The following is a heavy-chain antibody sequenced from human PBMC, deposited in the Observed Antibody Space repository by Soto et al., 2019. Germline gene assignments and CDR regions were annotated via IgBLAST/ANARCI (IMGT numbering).Heavy chain of an antibody. V-gene: IGHV5-10-1*01. CDR3: ARYVGYCSSTSCYKRENYYYYYGMDV. CDR2: IDPSDSYT. Sequence: PGASLKISCKGSGYSFTSYWISWVRQMPGKGLEWMGRIDPSDSYTNYSPSFQGHVTISADKSISTAYLQWSSLKASDTAMYYCARYVGYCSSTSCYKRENYYYYYGMDVWGQGTTVTVSS. D-gene: IGHD2-2*02. J-gene: IGHJ6*02. CDR1: GYSFTSYW.